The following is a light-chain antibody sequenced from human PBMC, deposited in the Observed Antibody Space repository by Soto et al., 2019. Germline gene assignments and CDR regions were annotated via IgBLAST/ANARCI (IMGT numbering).Light chain of an antibody. J-gene: IGKJ1*01. CDR3: QHTFNSPPWT. V-gene: IGKV1-39*01. CDR1: QNIDMY. Sequence: DMHMTRSPSSLSASVGDTVTITCRASQNIDMYLNWYQQKPGKAPRVLISGASNLQSGVPSRFSGSGSGTDFTLTISSLQSEDFASYFRQHTFNSPPWTFGQGTKVDI. CDR2: GAS.